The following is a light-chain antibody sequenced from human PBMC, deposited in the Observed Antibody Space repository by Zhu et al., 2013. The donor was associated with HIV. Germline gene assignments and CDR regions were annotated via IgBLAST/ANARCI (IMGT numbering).Light chain of an antibody. V-gene: IGLV2-14*03. Sequence: QSALTQPASVAGSPGQSITISCTGTRSDIGAYNYVSWYQQHPGKAPKLMIYDVSHRPSGVSDRFSGSKSANTASLTISGLQPEDEADYYCSSYTSSSTYVFGTGSKVTVL. J-gene: IGLJ1*01. CDR1: RSDIGAYNY. CDR3: SSYTSSSTYV. CDR2: DVS.